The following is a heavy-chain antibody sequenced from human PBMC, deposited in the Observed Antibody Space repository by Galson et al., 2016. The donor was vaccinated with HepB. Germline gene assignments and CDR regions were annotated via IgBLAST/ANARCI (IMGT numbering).Heavy chain of an antibody. J-gene: IGHJ4*02. D-gene: IGHD3-10*01. CDR2: ISWNSDSI. CDR3: AKDINYGLEGVDY. V-gene: IGHV3-9*01. CDR1: GFTFDDYG. Sequence: SLRLSCAASGFTFDDYGMHWVRQAPGKGLEWVSGISWNSDSIAYADSVKGRFTISRDTAKNSLYLQMNSLRSEDTAFYYCAKDINYGLEGVDYWGQGTLVTVSS.